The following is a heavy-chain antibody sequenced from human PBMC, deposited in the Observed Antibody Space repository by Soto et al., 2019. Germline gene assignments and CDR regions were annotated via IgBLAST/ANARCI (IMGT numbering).Heavy chain of an antibody. CDR3: SRDDGIYDFWSGYYLGNGMDV. CDR2: IWYDGSNK. Sequence: GGSLRLSCAASGFTFSSYGMHWVRQAPGKGLEWVAVIWYDGSNKYYADSVKGRFTISRDNSKNTLYLQMNSLRAEDTAVYYCSRDDGIYDFWSGYYLGNGMDVWGQGTTVTVSS. V-gene: IGHV3-33*01. J-gene: IGHJ6*02. D-gene: IGHD3-3*01. CDR1: GFTFSSYG.